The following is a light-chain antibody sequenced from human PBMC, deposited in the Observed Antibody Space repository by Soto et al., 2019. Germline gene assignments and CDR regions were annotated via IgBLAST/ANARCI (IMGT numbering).Light chain of an antibody. CDR1: QSALYSSNNKNY. CDR2: WAS. V-gene: IGKV4-1*01. J-gene: IGKJ4*01. Sequence: DIVMTQSPDSLAVSLGHSATINCKSSQSALYSSNNKNYLAWYQQKPGQPPKLLIYWASTRESGVPDRFSGSGSGTDFTLTISSLQAEDVAVYYCQQYYSTPLTFGGGTKV. CDR3: QQYYSTPLT.